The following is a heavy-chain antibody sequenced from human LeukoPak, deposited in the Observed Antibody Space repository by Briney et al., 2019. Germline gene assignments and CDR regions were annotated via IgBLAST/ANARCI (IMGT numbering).Heavy chain of an antibody. CDR3: ASSGVLMVYATHTHFDY. Sequence: GRTLRLSRAASGVRSRDYSMTWVRHAPEKGLESGSYNSSRGTTTSYKDPLKGRFPISRKHAKNSPYLHMNLLTPRTRALNYCASSGVLMVYATHTHFDYWGQGTLVTVSS. CDR1: GVRSRDYS. D-gene: IGHD2-8*01. CDR2: NSSRGTTT. J-gene: IGHJ4*02. V-gene: IGHV3-11*04.